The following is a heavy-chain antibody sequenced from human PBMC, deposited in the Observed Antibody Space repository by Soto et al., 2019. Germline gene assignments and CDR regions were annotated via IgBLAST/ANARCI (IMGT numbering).Heavy chain of an antibody. V-gene: IGHV3-23*01. J-gene: IGHJ5*02. Sequence: EVQLLESGGGLVQPGGSLRLSCEASGFSFSSYAMTWVRQAPGKGLEWVSTISNSGGSTYYADSVKGRFTISRDNSKNTLYLQMENLSDEDTAVYYCAKDRAVSLRGSDLWGQGNLVTVCS. CDR2: ISNSGGST. D-gene: IGHD3-10*01. CDR1: GFSFSSYA. CDR3: AKDRAVSLRGSDL.